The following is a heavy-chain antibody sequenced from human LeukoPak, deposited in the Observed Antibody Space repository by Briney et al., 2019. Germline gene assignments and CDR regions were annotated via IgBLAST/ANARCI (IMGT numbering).Heavy chain of an antibody. CDR2: IYAGGDT. CDR3: ARDRGATAGRGGWFDP. Sequence: GGSLRLSCAASGFTVSSNYMSWVRQAPGKGLEWVSVIYAGGDTYYTDSVEGRFTISRDDSKNTVYLQMNNLRAEDTAVYYCARDRGATAGRGGWFDPWGQGTLVTVSS. V-gene: IGHV3-53*01. D-gene: IGHD6-13*01. CDR1: GFTVSSNY. J-gene: IGHJ5*02.